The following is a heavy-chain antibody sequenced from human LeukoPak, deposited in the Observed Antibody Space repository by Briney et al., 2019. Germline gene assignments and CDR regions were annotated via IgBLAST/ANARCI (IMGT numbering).Heavy chain of an antibody. J-gene: IGHJ6*03. V-gene: IGHV4-34*01. CDR2: INHSGST. Sequence: SETLSLTCAVYGGSFSGYYWSWIRQPPGKGLEWIGEINHSGSTNYNPSLKSRVTISVDTSKNQFSLKLSSVTAADTAVYYCARGYYPILYYMDVWGKGTTVTVSS. CDR1: GGSFSGYY. D-gene: IGHD3-10*01. CDR3: ARGYYPILYYMDV.